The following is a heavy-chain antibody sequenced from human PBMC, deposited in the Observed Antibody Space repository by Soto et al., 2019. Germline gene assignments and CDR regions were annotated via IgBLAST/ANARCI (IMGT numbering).Heavy chain of an antibody. CDR2: IWNDGTSR. Sequence: QVQLVESGGGVVQPGRSLRLSCEASGFTFSNYGMHWVRQAPGKGLEWVAVIWNDGTSRYYADSVKGRFTISRDNSKNTLLLQMNNLRAEDTAVYYCARPDIVAAIGRALDCWGQGTLVTVSS. CDR3: ARPDIVAAIGRALDC. CDR1: GFTFSNYG. J-gene: IGHJ4*02. D-gene: IGHD5-12*01. V-gene: IGHV3-33*01.